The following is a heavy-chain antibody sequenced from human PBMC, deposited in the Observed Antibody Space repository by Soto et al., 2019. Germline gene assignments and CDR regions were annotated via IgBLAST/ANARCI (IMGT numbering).Heavy chain of an antibody. CDR3: AGDRCRGGPCYRTYAFDL. V-gene: IGHV3-21*03. CDR1: GWNFSSYT. Sequence: EVQLVESGGGLVKAGWSLRLSCAASGWNFSSYTMNWVRDAPGKGLAWVSSISSGNRDIYYADSVKGRLIISRDEATNSLYLQMTSLRSEDTAIYSCAGDRCRGGPCYRTYAFDLWGQGTMVTVSS. D-gene: IGHD2-15*01. J-gene: IGHJ3*01. CDR2: ISSGNRDI.